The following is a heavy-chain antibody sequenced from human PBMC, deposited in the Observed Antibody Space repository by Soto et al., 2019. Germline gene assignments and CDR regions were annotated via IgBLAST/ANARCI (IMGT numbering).Heavy chain of an antibody. D-gene: IGHD4-4*01. CDR3: ATPRDYNKYLGAFGV. V-gene: IGHV4-39*01. J-gene: IGHJ3*01. Sequence: QLQLQESGPGLVRPSETLSLTCTVSGASVTSNTYYWAWIRQPPGKGLEWVGSIHHDGKTYYHPSLKSRVTISIDTSTNQFSLRLSSMTAADTALFYCATPRDYNKYLGAFGVWGQGTMVTVAS. CDR1: GASVTSNTYY. CDR2: IHHDGKT.